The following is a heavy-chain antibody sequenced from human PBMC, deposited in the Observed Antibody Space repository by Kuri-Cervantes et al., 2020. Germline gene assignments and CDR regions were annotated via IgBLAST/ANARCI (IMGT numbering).Heavy chain of an antibody. CDR3: ARDGLVGATMWAPDLFDY. J-gene: IGHJ4*02. Sequence: ASVKVSCKASGYTFTSYGISWVRQAPGQGLEWMGWISAYNGNTNYAQKLQGRVTMTTDTSTSTAYMELRSLRSDDTAVYYCARDGLVGATMWAPDLFDYWGQGTPVTVSS. D-gene: IGHD1-26*01. V-gene: IGHV1-18*01. CDR1: GYTFTSYG. CDR2: ISAYNGNT.